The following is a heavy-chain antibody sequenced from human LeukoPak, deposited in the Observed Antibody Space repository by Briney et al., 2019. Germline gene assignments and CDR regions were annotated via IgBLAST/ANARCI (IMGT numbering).Heavy chain of an antibody. Sequence: EASVKVSCKASGYTFTGYYMHWVRQAPGQGLEWMGWINPNSGGTNYAQKFQGRVTMTRNTSISTAYMELSSLRSEDTAVYYCARDLELGVWGSHDDYWGQGTLVTVSS. D-gene: IGHD3-16*01. J-gene: IGHJ4*02. CDR1: GYTFTGYY. V-gene: IGHV1-2*02. CDR3: ARDLELGVWGSHDDY. CDR2: INPNSGGT.